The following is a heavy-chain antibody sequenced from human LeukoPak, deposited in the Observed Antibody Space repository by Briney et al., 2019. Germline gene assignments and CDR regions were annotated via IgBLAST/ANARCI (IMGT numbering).Heavy chain of an antibody. Sequence: ASVKVSCKASGYTFTGYYMHWVRQAPGQGLEWMGWINPNSGGTNYAQKFQGRVTMTRDMSISTAYMELSRLRSDDTAVYYCARGQRSRDGYNYWFDPWGQGTLVTVSS. V-gene: IGHV1-2*02. CDR3: ARGQRSRDGYNYWFDP. CDR1: GYTFTGYY. D-gene: IGHD5-24*01. J-gene: IGHJ5*02. CDR2: INPNSGGT.